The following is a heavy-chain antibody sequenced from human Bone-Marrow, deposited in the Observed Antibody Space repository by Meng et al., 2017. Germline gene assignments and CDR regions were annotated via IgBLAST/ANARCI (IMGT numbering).Heavy chain of an antibody. CDR3: IPELDGSPY. CDR1: GFTFSNAW. D-gene: IGHD1-26*01. CDR2: IKTNAYGRAT. J-gene: IGHJ4*02. V-gene: IGHV3-15*01. Sequence: EVQVVESGGGSVKPGGSLRLSCAASGFTFSNAWMSWARHAPGMGLEWVGRIKTNAYGRATYYAEPVKGRFTISRDDSKNTVYLQMNSLKIEDTAMYYCIPELDGSPYWGQGVLVTVSS.